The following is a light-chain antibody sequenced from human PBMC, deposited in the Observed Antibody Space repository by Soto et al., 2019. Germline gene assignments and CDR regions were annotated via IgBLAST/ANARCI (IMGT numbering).Light chain of an antibody. Sequence: DIVMTQSPDSLAVSLGERATVNCKSSQSVLYSSNNKNYLAWYQQKPGQPPKMIIYWASTRESGVPDRFSGSGSGTDFTLTISSLQAEEVAVYYCQQYYNSRLTFGGGTKVEIK. CDR3: QQYYNSRLT. J-gene: IGKJ4*01. CDR2: WAS. V-gene: IGKV4-1*01. CDR1: QSVLYSSNNKNY.